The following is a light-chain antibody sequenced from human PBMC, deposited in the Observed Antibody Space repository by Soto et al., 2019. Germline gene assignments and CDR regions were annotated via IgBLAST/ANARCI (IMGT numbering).Light chain of an antibody. J-gene: IGLJ2*01. CDR1: SSDVGSYNL. V-gene: IGLV2-23*01. Sequence: SALTQPASVSGSPGPSITISCTGTSSDVGSYNLVSWYQQHPGKAPKLMIYEGSKRPSGVSNRFSGSKSGNTASLTISGLQAEDEADYYCCSYAGSSTPEVVFGGGTKLTVL. CDR2: EGS. CDR3: CSYAGSSTPEVV.